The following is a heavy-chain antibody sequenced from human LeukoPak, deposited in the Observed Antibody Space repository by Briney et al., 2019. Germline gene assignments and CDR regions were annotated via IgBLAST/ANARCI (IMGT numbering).Heavy chain of an antibody. J-gene: IGHJ2*01. CDR2: ISGSGDGT. CDR3: AKAVGQWSSDL. Sequence: GGSLRLSCAASGFMFSTNDMSWVRQAPGKGLEWVSAISGSGDGTTYDDSVKGRFTISRDNSKNTLYLQMNSLRAEDTAVYYCAKAVGQWSSDLWGRGALVTVSS. V-gene: IGHV3-23*01. CDR1: GFMFSTND.